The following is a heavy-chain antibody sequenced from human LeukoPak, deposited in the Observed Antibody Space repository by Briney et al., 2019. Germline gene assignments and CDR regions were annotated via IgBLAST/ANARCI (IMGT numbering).Heavy chain of an antibody. D-gene: IGHD3-3*01. CDR2: ISHSGST. CDR3: ARGRQTNFWSGYYVPNPPFYFDY. Sequence: KPSETLSLTCAVYGGSFSGYYWSWIRQPPGKGLEWIGEISHSGSTNYNPSLKSRVTISVDTSKNQFSLKLSSVTAADTAVYYCARGRQTNFWSGYYVPNPPFYFDYWGQGTLVTVSS. CDR1: GGSFSGYY. J-gene: IGHJ4*02. V-gene: IGHV4-34*01.